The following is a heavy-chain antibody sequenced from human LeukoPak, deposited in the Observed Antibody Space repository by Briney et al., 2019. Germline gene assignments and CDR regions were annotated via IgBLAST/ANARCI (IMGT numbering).Heavy chain of an antibody. CDR1: DGSISGGTYY. Sequence: NPSQTLSLTCNVSDGSISGGTYYWGWIRQAPGKGLESIGSVYFTGTTYYNPSLKSRVNIFLDASRNQVSLTLTSVTAADTAVYYCARDEAESSGYSHWGQGTLVTVSS. J-gene: IGHJ4*02. CDR3: ARDEAESSGYSH. CDR2: VYFTGTT. V-gene: IGHV4-39*07. D-gene: IGHD3-22*01.